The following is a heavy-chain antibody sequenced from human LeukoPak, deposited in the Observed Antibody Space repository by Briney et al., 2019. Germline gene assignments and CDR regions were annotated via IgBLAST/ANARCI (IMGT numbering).Heavy chain of an antibody. D-gene: IGHD2-2*02. CDR1: GGSFSGYY. CDR2: IYYSGST. J-gene: IGHJ4*02. CDR3: ARDWDQLRYDY. Sequence: PSETLSLTCAVYGGSFSGYYWSWIRQPPGKGLEWIGYIYYSGSTNYNPSLKSRVTISVDTSKNQFSLKLSSVTAADTAVYYCARDWDQLRYDYWGQGTLVTVSS. V-gene: IGHV4-59*01.